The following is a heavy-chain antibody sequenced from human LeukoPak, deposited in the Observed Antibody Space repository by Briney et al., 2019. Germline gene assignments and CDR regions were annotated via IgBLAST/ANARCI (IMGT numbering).Heavy chain of an antibody. J-gene: IGHJ4*02. CDR2: INHSGST. CDR1: GGSFSGYY. V-gene: IGHV4-34*01. CDR3: ARHQSDYVWGTEIDY. Sequence: SETLSLTCAVYGGSFSGYYWSWIRQPPGKGLEWIGEINHSGSTNYNPSLKSRVTISVDTSKNQFSLKLSSVTAADTAVYYCARHQSDYVWGTEIDYWGQGTLVTVSS. D-gene: IGHD3-16*01.